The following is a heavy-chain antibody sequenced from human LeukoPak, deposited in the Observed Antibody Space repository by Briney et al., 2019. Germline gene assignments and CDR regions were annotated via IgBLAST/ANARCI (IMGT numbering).Heavy chain of an antibody. V-gene: IGHV3-33*01. D-gene: IGHD2-15*01. CDR2: IWYDGSNK. Sequence: GGSLRLSCAASGFTFSSYGMHWVRQAPGKGLEWVAVIWYDGSNKYYADSVKGRFTIFRDNSKNTLYLQMNSLRAEDTAVYYCARKSRTRYCSGGSCPHYYYYYYMDVWGKGTTVTVSS. CDR3: ARKSRTRYCSGGSCPHYYYYYYMDV. CDR1: GFTFSSYG. J-gene: IGHJ6*03.